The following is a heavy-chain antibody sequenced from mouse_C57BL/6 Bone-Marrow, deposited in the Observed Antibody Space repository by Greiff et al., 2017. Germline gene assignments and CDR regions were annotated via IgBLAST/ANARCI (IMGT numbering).Heavy chain of an antibody. CDR2: ISNGGGST. CDR1: GFTFSDYY. D-gene: IGHD2-1*01. V-gene: IGHV5-12*01. J-gene: IGHJ3*01. CDR3: AICGNYPAWFAY. Sequence: EVQRVESGGGLVQPGGSLKLSCAASGFTFSDYYMYWVRQTPEKRLEWVAYISNGGGSTYYPDTVKGRFTISRDNAKNTLYLQMSRLKSEDTAMYYCAICGNYPAWFAYWGQGTLVTVSA.